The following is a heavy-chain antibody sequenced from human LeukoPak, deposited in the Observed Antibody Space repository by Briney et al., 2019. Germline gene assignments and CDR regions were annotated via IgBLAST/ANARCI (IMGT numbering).Heavy chain of an antibody. J-gene: IGHJ4*01. CDR1: GASISSSTYY. Sequence: SETPSLTCTLSGASISSSTYYWGWVRQPPRKGLEWIGSIFYPARTYYNPSLKSRLTISVDTSENQFSLKMRSVAAADTAVYYCARDKRLKSARDGYNSPGGYFDYWGQGALVTVSS. V-gene: IGHV4-39*07. CDR3: ARDKRLKSARDGYNSPGGYFDY. CDR2: IFYPART. D-gene: IGHD5-24*01.